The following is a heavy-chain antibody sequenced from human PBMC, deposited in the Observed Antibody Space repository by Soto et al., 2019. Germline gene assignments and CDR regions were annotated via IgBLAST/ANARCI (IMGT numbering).Heavy chain of an antibody. CDR2: IYYSGST. CDR1: GGSISSGGYY. V-gene: IGHV4-31*03. Sequence: QVQLQESGPGLVKPSQTLSLTCTVSGGSISSGGYYWSWIRQHPGKGLEWIGYIYYSGSTYYNPTRKSRVTIAVDPSKNPFSLKLSSVTAADTAVYYCARGDMVRGVTQFDYWGQGTLVTVSS. D-gene: IGHD3-10*01. J-gene: IGHJ4*02. CDR3: ARGDMVRGVTQFDY.